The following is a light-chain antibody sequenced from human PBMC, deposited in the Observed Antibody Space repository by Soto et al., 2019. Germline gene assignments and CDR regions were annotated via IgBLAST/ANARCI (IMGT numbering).Light chain of an antibody. CDR3: CSYAGINTFVV. V-gene: IGLV2-23*03. CDR2: EGS. J-gene: IGLJ2*01. Sequence: QSVLTQPASVSGSPGQSITISCTGTSSEVGSYNLVSWYQEHPGKAPKLMIYEGSKRPSGVSNRFSGSKSGNTASLTISGLQADDEADYYCCSYAGINTFVVFGGGTKLTVL. CDR1: SSEVGSYNL.